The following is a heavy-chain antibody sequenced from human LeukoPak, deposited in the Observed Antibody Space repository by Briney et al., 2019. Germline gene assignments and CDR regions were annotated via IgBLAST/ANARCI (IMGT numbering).Heavy chain of an antibody. CDR1: GFTFSDYN. D-gene: IGHD5-12*01. V-gene: IGHV3-11*04. CDR2: ISRSGSTK. CDR3: ARDRGYSNYYDY. Sequence: GGSLRLSCAASGFTFSDYNMRWIRQAPGKGLEWVSSISRSGSTKYYADSVKGRFTISRDNDKNSLSLQMNSLRDEDTAVYYCARDRGYSNYYDYWGQGTLVTVSS. J-gene: IGHJ4*02.